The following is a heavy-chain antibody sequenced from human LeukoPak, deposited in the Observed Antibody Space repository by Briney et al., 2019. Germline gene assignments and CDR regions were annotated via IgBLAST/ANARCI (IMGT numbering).Heavy chain of an antibody. V-gene: IGHV3-64D*06. Sequence: PGGSLRLSCSASGFTFSSYAMHWVRQAPGKGLEYVSAISSNGGSTYYADSVKGRFTISRDNSKNTLYLQMSSLRAEDTAVYYCVKTAETAMVTTYFDYWGQGTLVTVSS. D-gene: IGHD5-18*01. J-gene: IGHJ4*02. CDR1: GFTFSSYA. CDR2: ISSNGGST. CDR3: VKTAETAMVTTYFDY.